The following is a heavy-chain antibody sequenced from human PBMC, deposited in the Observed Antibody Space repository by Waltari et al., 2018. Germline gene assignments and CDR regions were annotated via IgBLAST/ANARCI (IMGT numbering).Heavy chain of an antibody. V-gene: IGHV1-69*05. D-gene: IGHD6-13*01. Sequence: QVQLVQSGAEVKKPGSSVKVSCKASGGTFSSYAISWVRQAPGQGLEWMGGISPIFGTANYAQKFQGRVTITTDESTSTAYMELSSLRSEDTGVYYCASSIAAAGDWYFDLWGRGTLVTVSS. CDR3: ASSIAAAGDWYFDL. CDR2: ISPIFGTA. J-gene: IGHJ2*01. CDR1: GGTFSSYA.